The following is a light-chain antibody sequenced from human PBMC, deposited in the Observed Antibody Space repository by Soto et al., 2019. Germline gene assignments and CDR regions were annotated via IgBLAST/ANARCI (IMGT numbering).Light chain of an antibody. J-gene: IGKJ1*01. V-gene: IGKV3-15*01. CDR2: GAS. Sequence: EIVMTQSPATLSVSPGERATLSCRASQSVSNNLAWYQQKAGQAPRLLIYGASTRATGIPARFSGSESETEFTLTISSLESEDFGVYYWQQYNNWPPWTFGQGTKVEIK. CDR3: QQYNNWPPWT. CDR1: QSVSNN.